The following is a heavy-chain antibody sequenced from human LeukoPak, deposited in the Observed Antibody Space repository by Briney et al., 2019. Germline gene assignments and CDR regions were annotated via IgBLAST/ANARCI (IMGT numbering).Heavy chain of an antibody. Sequence: GSLRLSCAASGFTFSDYYMSWIRQAPGKGLEWISYITSSGSTINYADSVKGRFTISRDDAKKSLFLQMNSLRAEDTAVYYCARELAAGGTNPYYYYYGLDVWGQGTTVTVSS. CDR1: GFTFSDYY. CDR2: ITSSGSTI. D-gene: IGHD6-13*01. J-gene: IGHJ6*02. CDR3: ARELAAGGTNPYYYYYGLDV. V-gene: IGHV3-11*01.